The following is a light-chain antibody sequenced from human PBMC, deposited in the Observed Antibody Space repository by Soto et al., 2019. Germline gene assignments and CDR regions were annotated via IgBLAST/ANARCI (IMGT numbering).Light chain of an antibody. CDR2: DVT. CDR1: SSDVGGYNY. CDR3: SSYSCRTTHVL. J-gene: IGLJ2*01. V-gene: IGLV2-14*01. Sequence: QSVLTQPASVCGSPRRSSTLSCTGTSSDVGGYNYVSWYQQHPGKDSKLIIYDVTDRPSGLSYRFSTTQSGSTAPLTLSGTQAGGEADYYCSSYSCRTTHVLFGAGTKFTV.